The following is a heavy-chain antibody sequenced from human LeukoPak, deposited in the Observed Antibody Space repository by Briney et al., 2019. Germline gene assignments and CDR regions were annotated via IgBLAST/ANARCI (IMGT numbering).Heavy chain of an antibody. V-gene: IGHV4-34*01. CDR2: IYYSGST. Sequence: SETLSLTCAVYGGSFSGYYWGWIRQPPGKGLEWIGSIYYSGSTYYNPSLKSRVTISVDTSENQFSLKLSSVTAADTAVYYCARGITMVRGVINPWGQGTLVTVSS. J-gene: IGHJ5*02. CDR1: GGSFSGYY. D-gene: IGHD3-10*01. CDR3: ARGITMVRGVINP.